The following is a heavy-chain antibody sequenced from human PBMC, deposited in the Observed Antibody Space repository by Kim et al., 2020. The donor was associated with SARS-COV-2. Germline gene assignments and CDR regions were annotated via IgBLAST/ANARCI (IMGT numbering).Heavy chain of an antibody. D-gene: IGHD5-18*01. CDR1: GFTFSSYA. CDR2: IGGRSINK. J-gene: IGHJ5*02. CDR3: AKKEAAKNWFDP. Sequence: GGSLRLSCAASGFTFSSYAMTWVRQAPGKGLEWVSTIGGRSINKYYADSVKGRFTISRDNSKNTLFLQMNSLRAEDTAVYYCAKKEAAKNWFDPWGQGTLVTVSS. V-gene: IGHV3-23*01.